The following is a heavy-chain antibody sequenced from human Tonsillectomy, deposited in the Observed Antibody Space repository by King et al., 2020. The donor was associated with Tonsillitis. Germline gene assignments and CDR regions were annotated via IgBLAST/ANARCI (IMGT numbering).Heavy chain of an antibody. V-gene: IGHV4-4*07. CDR1: GGSISSYY. CDR3: ARDQDYYGSGSYNY. J-gene: IGHJ4*02. CDR2: ISTSGNT. Sequence: QLQESGPGLVKPSETLSLTCTISGGSISSYYWSWLRQPAGQGLAWLGHISTSGNTNYNPSLKSRVSMSADTSKNQFSLKLRSVTAADTAVYYCARDQDYYGSGSYNYWGQGTLVTVSS. D-gene: IGHD3-10*01.